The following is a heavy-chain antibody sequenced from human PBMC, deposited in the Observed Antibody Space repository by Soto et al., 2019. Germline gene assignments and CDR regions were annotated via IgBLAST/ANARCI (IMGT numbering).Heavy chain of an antibody. D-gene: IGHD2-21*01. J-gene: IGHJ5*02. CDR1: GFTFSSYA. CDR2: ISYDGSNK. Sequence: QVQLVESGGGVVQPGRSLRLSCAASGFTFSSYAMHWVRQAPGKGLEWVAVISYDGSNKYFADSVKGRFTISRDNSKNTLFLQMNSLRAEDTAVYYCAKGPGYTYSWFDPWGQGTLVTVSS. V-gene: IGHV3-30*04. CDR3: AKGPGYTYSWFDP.